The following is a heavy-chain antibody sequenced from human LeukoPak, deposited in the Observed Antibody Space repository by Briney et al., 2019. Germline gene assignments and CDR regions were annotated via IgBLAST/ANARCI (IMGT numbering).Heavy chain of an antibody. CDR3: ATDFYDST. CDR1: GFTFSNAW. D-gene: IGHD3-22*01. V-gene: IGHV3-15*07. Sequence: PGGSLRLSCATSGFTFSNAWMNWVRQAPGKGLEWVGRIRSNSDGGTIDYAAPVKGRFTLSRDDSKTTLYLQMNSLQTENTAVYYCATDFYDSTWGQGTLVTVSS. CDR2: IRSNSDGGTI. J-gene: IGHJ5*02.